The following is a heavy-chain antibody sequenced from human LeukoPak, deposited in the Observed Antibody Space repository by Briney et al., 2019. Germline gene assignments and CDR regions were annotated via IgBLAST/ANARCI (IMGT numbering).Heavy chain of an antibody. CDR2: ISSSSSTI. V-gene: IGHV3-48*01. Sequence: GGSLRLSCAASGFTFSSYSMNWVRQAPGKWLEWVSYISSSSSTIYYADSVKGRFTISRDNAKNSLYLQMNSLRAEDTAVYYCARDRRFSNYVHWFDPWGQGTLVTVSS. CDR1: GFTFSSYS. D-gene: IGHD4-11*01. CDR3: ARDRRFSNYVHWFDP. J-gene: IGHJ5*02.